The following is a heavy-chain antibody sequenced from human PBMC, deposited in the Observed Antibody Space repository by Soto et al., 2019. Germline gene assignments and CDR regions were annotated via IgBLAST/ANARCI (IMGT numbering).Heavy chain of an antibody. J-gene: IGHJ3*02. D-gene: IGHD5-12*01. Sequence: SETLSLTCTVSGGSISSYYWSWIRQPPGKGLEWIGYIYCSGSTNYNPSLKSRVTISVDTSKNQFSLKLSSVTAADTAVYYCARDSGEYSGYDADAFDIWGQGAMVTLSS. CDR2: IYCSGST. CDR3: ARDSGEYSGYDADAFDI. CDR1: GGSISSYY. V-gene: IGHV4-59*01.